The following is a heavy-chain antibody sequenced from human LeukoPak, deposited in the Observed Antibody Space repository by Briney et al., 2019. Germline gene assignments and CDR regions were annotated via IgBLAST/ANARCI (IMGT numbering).Heavy chain of an antibody. CDR2: IYSGGST. CDR1: GFTVSSNY. J-gene: IGHJ3*02. V-gene: IGHV3-66*01. Sequence: GLSLRLSCAASGFTVSSNYMTWVRQAPGKGLEWVSVIYSGGSTYYADSVKGRFTISRDNSKNTLYLQMNSLRAEDTAVYYCARIVAGGAFDIWGQGTMVTVS. CDR3: ARIVAGGAFDI. D-gene: IGHD1-26*01.